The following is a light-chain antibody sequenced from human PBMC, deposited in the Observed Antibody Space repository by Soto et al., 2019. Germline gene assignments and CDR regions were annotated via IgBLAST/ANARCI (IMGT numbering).Light chain of an antibody. CDR1: QSISNW. V-gene: IGKV1-5*03. CDR2: KAS. Sequence: DIQMTQSPSTLSASVGDRVTITCRASQSISNWLAWYQQKPGKAPKLLIYKASTLETGVPSRFSGSGSGTEFTLTISSLQPDDFAPYYCQQYNSISLLTFGGGTKVEIK. CDR3: QQYNSISLLT. J-gene: IGKJ4*01.